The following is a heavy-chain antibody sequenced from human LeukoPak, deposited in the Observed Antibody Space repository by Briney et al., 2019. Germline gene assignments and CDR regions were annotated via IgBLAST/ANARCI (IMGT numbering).Heavy chain of an antibody. J-gene: IGHJ4*02. CDR3: ASFCSSTSCFGDY. CDR2: INHSGST. V-gene: IGHV4-34*01. Sequence: SETLSLTCAVYGGSFSGYYWSWIRQPPEKGLEWIGEINHSGSTNYNPSLKSRVTISVDTSKNQFSLKLSSVTAADTAVYYCASFCSSTSCFGDYWGQGTLVTVSS. D-gene: IGHD2-2*01. CDR1: GGSFSGYY.